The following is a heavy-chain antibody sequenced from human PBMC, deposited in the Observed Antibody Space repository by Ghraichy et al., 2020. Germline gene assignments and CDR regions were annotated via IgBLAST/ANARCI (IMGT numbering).Heavy chain of an antibody. D-gene: IGHD1-26*01. J-gene: IGHJ3*02. CDR2: ISSSSSTI. CDR1: GFTFSSYS. CDR3: ARIEGWELLGAFDI. Sequence: GESLRLSCAASGFTFSSYSMNWVRQAPGKGLEWVSYISSSSSTIYYADSVKGRFTISRDNAKNSLYLQMNSLRDEDTAVYYCARIEGWELLGAFDIWGQGTMVTVSS. V-gene: IGHV3-48*02.